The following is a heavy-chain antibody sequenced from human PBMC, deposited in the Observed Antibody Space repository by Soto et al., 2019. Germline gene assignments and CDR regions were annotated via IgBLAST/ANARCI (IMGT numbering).Heavy chain of an antibody. J-gene: IGHJ4*01. CDR1: GYTFTAYG. D-gene: IGHD2-15*01. CDR3: ASQFYSGFAAYYSFAK. V-gene: IGHV1-18*01. CDR2: VGTANANT. Sequence: QVQLVQSGPEVTMPGASVKVSCKTSGYTFTAYGLAWLRQAPGQRPEWMGWVGTANANTNYAEKFQGRVTMTSGRSTSTTYIEFRSLRSDDTAVYYCASQFYSGFAAYYSFAKLGDGSLVTVCS.